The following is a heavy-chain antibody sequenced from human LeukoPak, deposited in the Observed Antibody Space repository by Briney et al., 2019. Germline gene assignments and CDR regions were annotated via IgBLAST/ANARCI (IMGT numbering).Heavy chain of an antibody. CDR1: GYSFTSYW. V-gene: IGHV5-51*01. CDR2: IYPGDSDT. D-gene: IGHD3-10*01. CDR3: ARNYVSGTYYYYGMDV. Sequence: GESLKISCKGSGYSFTSYWIGWVRQMPGKGLEWMGIIYPGDSDTRYSPSFQGQVTISADKSISTAYLQWSSLKASDTAMYYCARNYVSGTYYYYGMDVWGQGTTVTVSS. J-gene: IGHJ6*02.